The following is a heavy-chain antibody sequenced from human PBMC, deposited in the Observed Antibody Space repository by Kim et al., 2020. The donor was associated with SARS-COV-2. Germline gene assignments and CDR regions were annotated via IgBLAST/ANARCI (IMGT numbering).Heavy chain of an antibody. CDR3: ARDAYGLDY. CDR2: ITTSTYT. CDR1: GFSFSDYY. D-gene: IGHD3-10*01. V-gene: IGHV3-11*05. J-gene: IGHJ4*02. Sequence: GGSLRLSCAASGFSFSDYYMTWIRQAPGKGLEWVSYITTSTYTNYADSVKGRFTISRDNAKNSLYLQMNSLRAEDTAVYYCARDAYGLDYWCQGTLVTV.